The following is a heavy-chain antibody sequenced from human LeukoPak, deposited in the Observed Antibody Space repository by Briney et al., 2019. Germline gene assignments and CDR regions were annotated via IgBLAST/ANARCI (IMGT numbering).Heavy chain of an antibody. Sequence: GESLKISCRGSGYSFNTYWIGRVRQMPGKALEWMGIIYPGDSDTRYSPSFQGQVTMSADKSINTAYLQWSSLKASDTAMYYCARRQGCSSTSCPPDYWGQGTLVTVSS. D-gene: IGHD2-2*01. V-gene: IGHV5-51*01. CDR1: GYSFNTYW. J-gene: IGHJ4*02. CDR3: ARRQGCSSTSCPPDY. CDR2: IYPGDSDT.